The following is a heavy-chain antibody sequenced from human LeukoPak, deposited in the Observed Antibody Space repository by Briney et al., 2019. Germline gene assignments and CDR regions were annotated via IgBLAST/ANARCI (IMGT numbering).Heavy chain of an antibody. V-gene: IGHV3-30-3*01. CDR1: GFTFSSYA. CDR2: ISYDGSNK. Sequence: GGSLRPSCAASGFTFSSYAMHWVRQAPGKGLEWVAVISYDGSNKYYADSVKGRFTISRDNSKNTLYLQINSLRAEDTAVYYCARSYGLTSYCDYWGQGTLVTVSS. CDR3: ARSYGLTSYCDY. J-gene: IGHJ4*02. D-gene: IGHD4-17*01.